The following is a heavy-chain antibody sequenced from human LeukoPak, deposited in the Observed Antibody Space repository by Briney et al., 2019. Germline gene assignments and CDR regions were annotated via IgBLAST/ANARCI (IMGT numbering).Heavy chain of an antibody. Sequence: SETLSLTCTVSGGSISSSSYYWGWIRQPPGKGLEWIGSIYYSGSTYYNPPLKSRVTISVDTSKNQFSLKLSSVTAADTAVYYCAKGVGYCSGGSCQQFDYWGQGTLVTVSS. D-gene: IGHD2-15*01. V-gene: IGHV4-39*07. CDR1: GGSISSSSYY. J-gene: IGHJ4*02. CDR3: AKGVGYCSGGSCQQFDY. CDR2: IYYSGST.